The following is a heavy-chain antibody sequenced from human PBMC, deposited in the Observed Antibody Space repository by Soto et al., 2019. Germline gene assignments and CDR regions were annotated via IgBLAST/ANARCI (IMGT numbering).Heavy chain of an antibody. CDR1: GYSFTSYW. D-gene: IGHD6-6*01. CDR3: PRHSLLRGSSSIYHYGMDV. CDR2: IYPGDSDT. Sequence: GESLKISCKGSGYSFTSYWIGWVRQMPGKGLEWMGIIYPGDSDTRYSPSFQGQVTISADKSISTAYLQWSSLKASDTAMYYCPRHSLLRGSSSIYHYGMDVWGQGSTVTV. V-gene: IGHV5-51*01. J-gene: IGHJ6*02.